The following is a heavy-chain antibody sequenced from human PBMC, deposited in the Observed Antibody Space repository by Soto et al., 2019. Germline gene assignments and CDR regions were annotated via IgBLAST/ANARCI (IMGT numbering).Heavy chain of an antibody. CDR2: ITGNSAFT. D-gene: IGHD3-16*01. J-gene: IGHJ3*01. CDR3: AKNRHYDYDAFDV. CDR1: GFTFNRNA. V-gene: IGHV3-23*01. Sequence: GGSLRLSCAGSGFTFNRNAMSWVRQAPGKGLEWVSCITGNSAFTYYADSVKGRFTNSRDNSKNTLYLQMNTLRVEDTAVYYCAKNRHYDYDAFDVWGQGTVVTVSS.